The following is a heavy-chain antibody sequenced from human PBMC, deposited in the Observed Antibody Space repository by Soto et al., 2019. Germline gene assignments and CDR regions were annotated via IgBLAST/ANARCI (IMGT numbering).Heavy chain of an antibody. CDR2: MNPNSGNT. CDR3: ARGYCSGGSCSILGGHDAFDI. V-gene: IGHV1-8*01. Sequence: QVPLVQSGAEVKKPGASVKVSCKASGYTFTSYDINWVRQATGQGLEWMGWMNPNSGNTGYAQKFQGRVTMTRNTSLSPAYMELSSLGSEDTAVYYCARGYCSGGSCSILGGHDAFDIWGQGTMVTVSS. CDR1: GYTFTSYD. J-gene: IGHJ3*02. D-gene: IGHD2-15*01.